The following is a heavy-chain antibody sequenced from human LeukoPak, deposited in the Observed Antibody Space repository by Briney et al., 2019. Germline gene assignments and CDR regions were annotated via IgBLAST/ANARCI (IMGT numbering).Heavy chain of an antibody. D-gene: IGHD5-12*01. V-gene: IGHV3-23*01. J-gene: IGHJ4*02. CDR1: EFTFSSYA. CDR2: ISGSGGST. CDR3: AKGTGYGGYDYVDY. Sequence: GWSLRLSCAASEFTFSSYAMSWLRQAPGKGLEWVSGISGSGGSTYYADSVKGRFTISRDNSQNTLYLQMSSLRSDATAVYYCAKGTGYGGYDYVDYWGQGTLVTVSS.